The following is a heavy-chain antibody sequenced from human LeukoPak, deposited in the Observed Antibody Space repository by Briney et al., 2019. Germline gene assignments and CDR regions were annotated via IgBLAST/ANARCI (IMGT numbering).Heavy chain of an antibody. Sequence: ASVKVSCKASGYTFTGYYMHWVRQAPGQGLEWMGWINPNSGGTNYAQKFQGRVTMTRDTSISTAYMELSRLRSEDTAVYYCARGPGEGYYDILTGYFNWFDPWGQGTLVTVSS. D-gene: IGHD3-9*01. CDR3: ARGPGEGYYDILTGYFNWFDP. CDR2: INPNSGGT. V-gene: IGHV1-2*02. J-gene: IGHJ5*02. CDR1: GYTFTGYY.